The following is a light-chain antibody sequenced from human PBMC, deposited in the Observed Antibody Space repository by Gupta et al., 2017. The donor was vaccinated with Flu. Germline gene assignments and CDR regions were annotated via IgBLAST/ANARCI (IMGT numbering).Light chain of an antibody. Sequence: DIQMTQSPSSLSASVGDRVTITCQASQDISNYLNWYQQKPGKAPKLLIYDASNLETGGPSRCSGSGSGTEFTLTISSMKPEDIATYYCQQYDKLPITFGQGTRLEMK. CDR1: QDISNY. J-gene: IGKJ5*01. V-gene: IGKV1-33*01. CDR3: QQYDKLPIT. CDR2: DAS.